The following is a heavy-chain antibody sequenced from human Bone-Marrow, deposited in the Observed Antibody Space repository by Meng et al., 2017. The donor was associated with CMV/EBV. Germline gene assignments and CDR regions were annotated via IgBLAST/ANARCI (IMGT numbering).Heavy chain of an antibody. CDR1: GGSFSGFY. CDR2: ISSSSSYI. CDR3: AREDGFPYYYDSSGYYYEGGDMDYYYYGMDV. V-gene: IGHV3-21*01. Sequence: ETLSLTCALYGGSFSGFYVSWIRQPPGKGLEWVSSISSSSSYICYADSVKGRFTISRDNAKDSLYLQMTSLRAEDTAVYYCAREDGFPYYYDSSGYYYEGGDMDYYYYGMDVWGQGTTVTVSS. J-gene: IGHJ6*02. D-gene: IGHD3-22*01.